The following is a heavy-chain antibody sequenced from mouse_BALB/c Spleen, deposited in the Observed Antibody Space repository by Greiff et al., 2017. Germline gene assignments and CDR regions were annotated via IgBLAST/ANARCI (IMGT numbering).Heavy chain of an antibody. V-gene: IGHV1-4*01. CDR1: GYTFTSYT. CDR2: INPSSGYT. CDR3: ARRDGNGYYGAVDY. D-gene: IGHD2-3*01. Sequence: QVQLQQSGAELARPGASVKMSCKASGYTFTSYTMHWVKQRPGQGLEWIGYINPSSGYTNYNQKFKDKATLTADKSSSTAYMQLSSLTSEDSAVYYCARRDGNGYYGAVDYGGQGTSVTVSS. J-gene: IGHJ4*01.